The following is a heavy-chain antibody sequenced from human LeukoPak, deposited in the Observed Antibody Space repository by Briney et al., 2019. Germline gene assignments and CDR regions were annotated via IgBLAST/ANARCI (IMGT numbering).Heavy chain of an antibody. D-gene: IGHD2-2*01. CDR1: GFTLNSNA. J-gene: IGHJ4*02. V-gene: IGHV3-23*01. CDR3: AKEEVPNDY. Sequence: GGSLRLSCAVSGFTLNSNAMCWVRQAPGKGLEWVSATSRIGVTTYYADSVEGRFTISRDTSKNTLYLQMNTLRPEDTAVYYCAKEEVPNDYWGQGALVTVSS. CDR2: TSRIGVTT.